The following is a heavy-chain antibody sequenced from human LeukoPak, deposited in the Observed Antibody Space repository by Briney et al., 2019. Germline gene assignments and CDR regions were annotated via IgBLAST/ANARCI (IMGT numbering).Heavy chain of an antibody. J-gene: IGHJ4*02. CDR1: GFTVSTNY. V-gene: IGHV3-66*01. D-gene: IGHD1-26*01. CDR3: ARDCGGSGTSYYFDY. CDR2: IYSGGDT. Sequence: GGSLRLSCAASGFTVSTNYMSWVRQAPGKGLEWVSVIYSGGDTYYADSVNGKFTISRDNSKNTLYLQMNSLRAEDTAVYYCARDCGGSGTSYYFDYRGQGTLVTVSS.